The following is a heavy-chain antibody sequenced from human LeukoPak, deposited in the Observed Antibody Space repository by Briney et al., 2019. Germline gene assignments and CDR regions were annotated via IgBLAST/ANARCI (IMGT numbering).Heavy chain of an antibody. D-gene: IGHD3-22*01. CDR2: INPNSGGT. CDR1: GYTFTGYY. Sequence: ASVKVSCKASGYTFTGYYMYWVRQAPGQGLEWMGRINPNSGGTNYAQKFQGRVTMTRDTSISTAYMELSRLRSDDTAVYYCARSLITTFKDRLSIDYWGQGTLVTVSS. CDR3: ARSLITTFKDRLSIDY. V-gene: IGHV1-2*06. J-gene: IGHJ4*02.